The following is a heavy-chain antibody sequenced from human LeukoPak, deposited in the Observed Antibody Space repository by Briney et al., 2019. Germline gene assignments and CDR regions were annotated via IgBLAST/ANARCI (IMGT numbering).Heavy chain of an antibody. V-gene: IGHV1-69*13. J-gene: IGHJ5*02. CDR1: GGTFSSYA. CDR3: ARRITTVRGVRFDP. CDR2: IIPIFGTA. D-gene: IGHD3-10*01. Sequence: ASVKVSCKASGGTFSSYAISWVRQAPGQGLEWMGGIIPIFGTANYAQKFQGRVTITADESTSTAYMELSSLRSEDTAVYYCARRITTVRGVRFDPWGQGTLVTVSS.